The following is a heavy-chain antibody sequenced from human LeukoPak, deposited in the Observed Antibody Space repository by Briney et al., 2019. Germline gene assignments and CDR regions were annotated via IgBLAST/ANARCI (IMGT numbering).Heavy chain of an antibody. Sequence: ASVKVSCKASGYTFTSYAMNWVRQAPGQGLEWMGWINTNTGSPTYAQGFTGRFVFSLDTSVSTAYLQISSLKAEDTAVYYCARGYCSGGTCPTFIDYWGQGTLVTVSS. V-gene: IGHV7-4-1*02. CDR3: ARGYCSGGTCPTFIDY. D-gene: IGHD2-15*01. CDR2: INTNTGSP. J-gene: IGHJ4*02. CDR1: GYTFTSYA.